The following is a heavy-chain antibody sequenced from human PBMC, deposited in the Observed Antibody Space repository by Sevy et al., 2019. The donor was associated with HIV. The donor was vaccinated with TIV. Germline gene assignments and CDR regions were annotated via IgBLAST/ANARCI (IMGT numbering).Heavy chain of an antibody. Sequence: GGSLRLSCAASGFTFSTYSMNWVRQGPGKGLEWVSSISSSSNYIYYAGSVKGRVTISRDNAKKSVYLQMNSLRAEDTAVYYCARDQKGQYSAYDGAGYYGMDVWGQGTTVTVSS. CDR2: ISSSSNYI. V-gene: IGHV3-21*01. D-gene: IGHD5-12*01. CDR3: ARDQKGQYSAYDGAGYYGMDV. CDR1: GFTFSTYS. J-gene: IGHJ6*02.